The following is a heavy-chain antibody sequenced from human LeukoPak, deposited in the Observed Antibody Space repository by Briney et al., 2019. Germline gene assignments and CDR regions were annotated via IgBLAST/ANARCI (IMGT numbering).Heavy chain of an antibody. V-gene: IGHV3-33*01. CDR1: GFTFSNYG. Sequence: GGSLRLSCPASGFTFSNYGMPWVRQAPGKMLEWVAAIWHDGSYIFHADSVKGRFTISRDNSKNTLFLQTNSLRAEDTALYYCAREIVGEGNFDTWGQGTLVTVSS. CDR2: IWHDGSYI. CDR3: AREIVGEGNFDT. D-gene: IGHD2-15*01. J-gene: IGHJ4*02.